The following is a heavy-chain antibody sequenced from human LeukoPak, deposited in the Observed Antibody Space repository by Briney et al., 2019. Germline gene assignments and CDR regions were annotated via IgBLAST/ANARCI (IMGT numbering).Heavy chain of an antibody. Sequence: ASVKVSCKVSGYTLTELSMHWVRQAPGKGLEWMGGFDPEDGETIYAQKFQGRVTMTEDTSTDTAYMELSSLRSEDTAVYYCATSSQWERLVGYFDYWGQGTLVTVSS. D-gene: IGHD1-26*01. J-gene: IGHJ4*02. CDR3: ATSSQWERLVGYFDY. CDR1: GYTLTELS. CDR2: FDPEDGET. V-gene: IGHV1-24*01.